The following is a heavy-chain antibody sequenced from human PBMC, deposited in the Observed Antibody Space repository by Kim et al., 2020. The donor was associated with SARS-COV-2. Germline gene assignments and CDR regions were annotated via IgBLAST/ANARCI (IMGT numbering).Heavy chain of an antibody. CDR3: AKYSGSHSFDC. CDR1: GFTFGSYS. D-gene: IGHD1-26*01. CDR2: ISSSGGST. Sequence: GGSLRLSCAASGFTFGSYSMSWVRQAPGKGLEWVSAISSSGGSTFYADSVRGRFTISRDNSKNIVYLQMDSPRAEDTAVYYCAKYSGSHSFDCWVQGTLVTVSS. J-gene: IGHJ4*02. V-gene: IGHV3-23*01.